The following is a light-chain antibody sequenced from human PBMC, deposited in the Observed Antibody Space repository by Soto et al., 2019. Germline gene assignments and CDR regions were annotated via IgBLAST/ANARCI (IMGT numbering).Light chain of an antibody. CDR1: QSVTWY. CDR3: QQRTNWLT. V-gene: IGKV3-11*01. CDR2: DAT. J-gene: IGKJ4*01. Sequence: EIVLTQSPATLSLSPGERATLSCRASQSVTWYLAWYQQKPGQAPRLLIYDATNRATGIPARFSGSGSGTNFTITISRLEPEDFAVYYCQQRTNWLTFGGGTRVEI.